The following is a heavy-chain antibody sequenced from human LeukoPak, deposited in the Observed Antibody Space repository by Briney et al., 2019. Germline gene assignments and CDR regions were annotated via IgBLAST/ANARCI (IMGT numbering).Heavy chain of an antibody. V-gene: IGHV4-38-2*02. CDR2: IYHSGIT. D-gene: IGHD5/OR15-5a*01. CDR1: DYSISSGYGYY. J-gene: IGHJ4*02. CDR3: ATLVSTRYYFDY. Sequence: PSETLSLTCTVSDYSISSGYGYYWGWIRQPPGKGLEWIGNIYHSGITYYNHFNSPLKSRVTISIDTSKNQFSLRLTSVTAADTAVYFCATLVSTRYYFDYWGQGTLVTVSS.